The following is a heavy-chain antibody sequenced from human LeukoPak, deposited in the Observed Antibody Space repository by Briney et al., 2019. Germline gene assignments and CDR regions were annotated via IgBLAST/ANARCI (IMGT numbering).Heavy chain of an antibody. D-gene: IGHD6-19*01. V-gene: IGHV3-21*01. CDR2: IRSYSSYI. CDR3: ARQQWLDGAYYFDY. CDR1: GFTFDTYN. J-gene: IGHJ4*02. Sequence: GGSLRLSCTASGFTFDTYNFNWVRQAPGKGLEWVATIRSYSSYIHYADSVKGRFTISRDDAKKSMFLVMNSLRAEDTAVYYCARQQWLDGAYYFDYWGQGTLVTVSS.